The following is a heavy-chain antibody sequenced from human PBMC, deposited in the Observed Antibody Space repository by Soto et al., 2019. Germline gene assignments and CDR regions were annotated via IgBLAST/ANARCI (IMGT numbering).Heavy chain of an antibody. CDR2: IIPIFGTA. Sequence: SVKVSCKASGGTFSSYAISWVRQAPGQGLEWMGGIIPIFGTANYAQKFQGRVTITAETSTSTAYMELSSLRSEDTAVYYCARFLVPYYYDSSGYSMVNWFDPWGQGTLVTVSS. CDR3: ARFLVPYYYDSSGYSMVNWFDP. V-gene: IGHV1-69*06. CDR1: GGTFSSYA. J-gene: IGHJ5*02. D-gene: IGHD3-22*01.